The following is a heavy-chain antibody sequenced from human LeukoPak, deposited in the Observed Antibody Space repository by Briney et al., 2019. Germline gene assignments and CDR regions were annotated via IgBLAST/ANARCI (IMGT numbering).Heavy chain of an antibody. D-gene: IGHD1-7*01. CDR2: ISSNGGST. Sequence: QPGGSLRLSCAASGFTFSSYAMHWVRQAPGKGLECVSAISSNGGSTYYANSVKGRFTISRDNSKNTLYLQMGSLRAEDMAVYYCATTGTTGNANDYWGQGTLVTVSS. CDR1: GFTFSSYA. CDR3: ATTGTTGNANDY. V-gene: IGHV3-64*01. J-gene: IGHJ4*02.